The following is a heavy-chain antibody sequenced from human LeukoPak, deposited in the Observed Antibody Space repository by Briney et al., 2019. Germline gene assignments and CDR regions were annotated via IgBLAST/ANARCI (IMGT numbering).Heavy chain of an antibody. CDR3: AKDSITGTTLYAFDI. D-gene: IGHD1-7*01. CDR2: ISWNSGSI. J-gene: IGHJ3*02. V-gene: IGHV3-9*01. Sequence: GGSLRLSCAASGFTFGDYAMHWVRQAPGKGLEWVSGISWNSGSIGYADSVKGRFTISRDNAKNSLYLQMNSLRAEDTALYYCAKDSITGTTLYAFDIWGQGTMVTVSS. CDR1: GFTFGDYA.